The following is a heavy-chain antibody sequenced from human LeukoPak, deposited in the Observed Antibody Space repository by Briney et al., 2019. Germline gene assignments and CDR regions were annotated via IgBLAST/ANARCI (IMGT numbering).Heavy chain of an antibody. CDR2: IGAYNGNT. V-gene: IGHV1-18*01. Sequence: AASVKVSCKASGYTFTSYGISWVRQAPGQGLEWMGWIGAYNGNTNYAQKLQGRVTMTTDTSTSTAYMELRSLRSDDTAVYYCARESRELERRATFDYWGQGTLVTVSS. CDR3: ARESRELERRATFDY. CDR1: GYTFTSYG. J-gene: IGHJ4*02. D-gene: IGHD1-1*01.